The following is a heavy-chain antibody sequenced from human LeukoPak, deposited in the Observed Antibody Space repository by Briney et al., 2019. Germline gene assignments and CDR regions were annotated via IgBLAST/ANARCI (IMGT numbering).Heavy chain of an antibody. CDR2: IYSGGST. V-gene: IGHV3-66*01. D-gene: IGHD6-13*01. CDR1: GFTVSSNY. Sequence: GGSLRLSCAASGFTVSSNYMSWVRQAPGKGLEWVSVIYSGGSTYYADSVKGRFTISRDNSKNTLYLQMNSLRAEDTAVYYCASLASSSRYRGLFYWGQGTLVTVSS. J-gene: IGHJ4*02. CDR3: ASLASSSRYRGLFY.